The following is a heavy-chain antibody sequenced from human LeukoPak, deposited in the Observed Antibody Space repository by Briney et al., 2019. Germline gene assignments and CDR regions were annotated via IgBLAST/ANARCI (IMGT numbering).Heavy chain of an antibody. V-gene: IGHV4-30-4*01. Sequence: PSETLSLTCTVSGGSISSGDYYWSWIRQPPGKGLEWIGYIYYSGSTYYNPSLKSRVTISVDTSKNQFSLKLSSVTAADTAVYYCAREFLDYYDSSGYVSWFDPWGQGTLVTVSS. CDR3: AREFLDYYDSSGYVSWFDP. J-gene: IGHJ5*02. D-gene: IGHD3-22*01. CDR2: IYYSGST. CDR1: GGSISSGDYY.